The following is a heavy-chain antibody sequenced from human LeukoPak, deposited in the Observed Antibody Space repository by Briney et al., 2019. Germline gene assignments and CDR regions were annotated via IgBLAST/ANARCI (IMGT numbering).Heavy chain of an antibody. J-gene: IGHJ4*02. CDR3: TRVKGRELLWFGESTPDY. CDR2: IRSKAYGGTT. V-gene: IGHV3-49*04. CDR1: GFTFGDYA. Sequence: GGSLRLSCTASGFTFGDYAMSWVRQAPGKGLEWVGFIRSKAYGGTTEYAASVKGRFTISRDDSKSIAYLQMNSLKTADTAVYYCTRVKGRELLWFGESTPDYWGQRTLVTVSS. D-gene: IGHD3-10*01.